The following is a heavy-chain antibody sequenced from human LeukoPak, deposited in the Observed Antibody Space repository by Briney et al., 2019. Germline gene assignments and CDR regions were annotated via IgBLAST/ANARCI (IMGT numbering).Heavy chain of an antibody. Sequence: GGSLRLSCAASGFTFDDYAMHWVRQAPGKGLEWVSGISWNSGSIGYADSVKGRFTISRDNAKNSLYLQMNSLRAEDTALYYCAKDKAYSAGPDSWFDPWGQGTLVTVFS. CDR2: ISWNSGSI. CDR3: AKDKAYSAGPDSWFDP. CDR1: GFTFDDYA. V-gene: IGHV3-9*01. J-gene: IGHJ5*02. D-gene: IGHD6-13*01.